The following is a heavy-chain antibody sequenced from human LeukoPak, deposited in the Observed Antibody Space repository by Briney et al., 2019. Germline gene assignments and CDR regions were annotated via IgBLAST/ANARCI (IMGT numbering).Heavy chain of an antibody. V-gene: IGHV1-3*03. Sequence: GASVKVSCKASGYTFTRHVMHWVRQAPGQRLEWMGWINAGNGNTKYSQEFQGRVAIIRDTSANTAYMELSSLRSEDMAVYYCARSGDYVVGEPTWNTYFDNWGQGTLVTVSS. J-gene: IGHJ4*02. CDR3: ARSGDYVVGEPTWNTYFDN. CDR1: GYTFTRHV. CDR2: INAGNGNT. D-gene: IGHD2-21*02.